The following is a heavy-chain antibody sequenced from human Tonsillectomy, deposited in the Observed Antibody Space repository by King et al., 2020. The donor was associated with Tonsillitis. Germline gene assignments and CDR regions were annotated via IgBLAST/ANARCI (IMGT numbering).Heavy chain of an antibody. D-gene: IGHD2-21*01. Sequence: GQLVQSGAEVKKPGASVKISCKASGYTFNDYAIHWVRQAPGQRPEWMGWINAGNGKTKSSQKFQDRVTLTRDTSASIAYMELSSLKSEDTGVYYCARDAGHIAVVIDDGAYWFDPWGQGTLVIVSS. CDR1: GYTFNDYA. V-gene: IGHV1-3*01. J-gene: IGHJ5*02. CDR2: INAGNGKT. CDR3: ARDAGHIAVVIDDGAYWFDP.